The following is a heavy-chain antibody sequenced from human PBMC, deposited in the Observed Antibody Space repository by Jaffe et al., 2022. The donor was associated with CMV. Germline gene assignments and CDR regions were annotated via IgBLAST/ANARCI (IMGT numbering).Heavy chain of an antibody. D-gene: IGHD3-9*01. CDR3: ARGKTGI. Sequence: VQLVESGGGLVQPGGSLRLSCVASGFTFTDFEMTWVRQAPGKGLDWVSYIDFTGSTMYYADSVLGRFTISRDNARNSVYLQMNSLRVEDTAIYYCARGKTGIGGQGTLVTVSS. V-gene: IGHV3-48*03. CDR1: GFTFTDFE. J-gene: IGHJ4*02. CDR2: IDFTGSTM.